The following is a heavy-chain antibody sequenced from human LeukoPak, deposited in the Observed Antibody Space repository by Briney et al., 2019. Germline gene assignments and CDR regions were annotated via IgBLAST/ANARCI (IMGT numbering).Heavy chain of an antibody. CDR3: ASSYCSSTTCYYPFDY. CDR1: GGSISSSSYY. D-gene: IGHD2-2*01. J-gene: IGHJ4*02. CDR2: IYYSGST. Sequence: SETLSLTCTVYGGSISSSSYYWGWIRQPPGKGREWHASIYYSGSTYYNPSLKSRVTISVDTSKNQFSLKLSSVTAADTAVYYCASSYCSSTTCYYPFDYWGQGTLVTVSS. V-gene: IGHV4-39*01.